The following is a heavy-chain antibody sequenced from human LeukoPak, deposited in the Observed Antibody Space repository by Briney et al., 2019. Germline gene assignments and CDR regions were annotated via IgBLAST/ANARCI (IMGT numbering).Heavy chain of an antibody. CDR3: ARSLTYYDFWSGQGSSSFDY. CDR1: GGTFSSYA. J-gene: IGHJ4*02. D-gene: IGHD3-3*01. V-gene: IGHV1-69*06. Sequence: WASVKVSCKASGGTFSSYAISWVRQAPGQGLEWMGGIIPIFGTANYAQKFQGRVTITADKSTSTAYMELSSLRSEDTAVYYCARSLTYYDFWSGQGSSSFDYWGQGTLVTVSS. CDR2: IIPIFGTA.